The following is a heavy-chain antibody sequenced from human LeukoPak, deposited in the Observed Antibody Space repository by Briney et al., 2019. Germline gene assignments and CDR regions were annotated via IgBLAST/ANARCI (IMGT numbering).Heavy chain of an antibody. CDR1: GFTFTDHA. J-gene: IGHJ4*02. Sequence: PGGSLRLSFTPSGFTFTDHAMHWVRQAPGKGLELVSLTRWDGRAVDYASSVKGRFTISRDNGNNTLYLQMNSLTNADHAVYYCARDRYRDYGYYLELWGQGTLVTVSS. CDR2: TRWDGRAV. V-gene: IGHV3-43*01. CDR3: ARDRYRDYGYYLEL. D-gene: IGHD4-17*01.